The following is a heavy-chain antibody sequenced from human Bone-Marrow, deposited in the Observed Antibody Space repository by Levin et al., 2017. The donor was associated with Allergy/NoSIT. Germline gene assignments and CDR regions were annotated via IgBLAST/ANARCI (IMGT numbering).Heavy chain of an antibody. CDR1: GAPVSSSNW. CDR3: ARNLRAMMEITVIGNYGLDV. J-gene: IGHJ6*02. Sequence: SETLSLTCVVSGAPVSSSNWWSWVRQPPGKGLEWIGEMFHSGNINYNPSLKSRVTMSVDKSNNQVSLKLSSVTAADTAVSYCARNLRAMMEITVIGNYGLDVWGQGITVTVSS. CDR2: MFHSGNI. D-gene: IGHD3-3*01. V-gene: IGHV4-4*02.